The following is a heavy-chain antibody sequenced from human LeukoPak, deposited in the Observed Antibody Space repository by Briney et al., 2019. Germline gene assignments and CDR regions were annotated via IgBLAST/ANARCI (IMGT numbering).Heavy chain of an antibody. CDR1: GGSISSYY. J-gene: IGHJ3*02. CDR2: IYYSGST. CDR3: ARPSGYYQDAFDI. V-gene: IGHV4-59*08. Sequence: SETLSLTCTVSGGSISSYYWSWIRQPPGKGLEWIGYIYYSGSTNYNPSLKSRVTISVDTSKNQFSLKLSSVTAADTAVYYCARPSGYYQDAFDIWGQGTMVTVSS. D-gene: IGHD3-22*01.